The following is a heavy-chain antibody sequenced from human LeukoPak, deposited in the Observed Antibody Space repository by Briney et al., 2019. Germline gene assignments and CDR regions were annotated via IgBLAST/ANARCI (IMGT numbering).Heavy chain of an antibody. CDR3: ARGGYCSSTSCYPFDY. CDR2: IIPIFGTA. D-gene: IGHD2-2*03. J-gene: IGHJ4*02. Sequence: SVKVSCKASGGTFSSYAISWVRQAPGQGLEWMGGIIPIFGTANYAQKFQGRVTITADESTSTAYMELSSLRSEDTAVYYCARGGYCSSTSCYPFDYWGQGTLVTVSS. V-gene: IGHV1-69*01. CDR1: GGTFSSYA.